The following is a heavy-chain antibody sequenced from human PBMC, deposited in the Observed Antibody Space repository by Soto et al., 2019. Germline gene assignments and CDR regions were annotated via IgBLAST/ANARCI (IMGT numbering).Heavy chain of an antibody. Sequence: EVQLVESGGGLVQPGGSLRLSCAAYGFPFSSYSMNWVRQAPGKGLEWVSYISSSSSTIYYADSVKGRFTISRDNAKNSLYLQINSRRAEDTAVYYGARQPERIAESGGFDPRCQGTLVTVSS. D-gene: IGHD6-13*01. V-gene: IGHV3-48*01. CDR2: ISSSSSTI. CDR1: GFPFSSYS. J-gene: IGHJ5*02. CDR3: ARQPERIAESGGFDP.